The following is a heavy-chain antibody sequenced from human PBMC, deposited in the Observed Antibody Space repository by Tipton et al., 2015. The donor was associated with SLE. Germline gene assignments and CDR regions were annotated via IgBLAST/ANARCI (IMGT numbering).Heavy chain of an antibody. CDR2: IRYDGSNK. CDR3: AKEQAPYYDSSGSFDY. Sequence: SLRLSCAASGFTFSSYGMHWVRQAPGKGLEWVACIRYDGSNKYYADSVKGRFTISRDNSKNTLYLQMNSLRAEDTAVYYCAKEQAPYYDSSGSFDYWGQGTLVTVSS. J-gene: IGHJ4*02. CDR1: GFTFSSYG. D-gene: IGHD3-22*01. V-gene: IGHV3-30*02.